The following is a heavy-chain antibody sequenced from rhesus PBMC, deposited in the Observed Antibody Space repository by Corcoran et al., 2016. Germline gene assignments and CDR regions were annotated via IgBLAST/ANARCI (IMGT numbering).Heavy chain of an antibody. V-gene: IGHV4-127*01. CDR2: IYGGSGST. CDR3: ARGDSSWSDWYFDI. J-gene: IGHJ2*01. Sequence: QVQLQESGPGLVKPSETLSLTCAVSGYSISRGYVLGWLRQPPGKGLEWIGQIYGGSGSTNYNPSLKSRVTVSKDTSKNQFSLKLSTVTTAATAVYYCARGDSSWSDWYFDIWGPGTPITISS. D-gene: IGHD6-13*01. CDR1: GYSISRGYV.